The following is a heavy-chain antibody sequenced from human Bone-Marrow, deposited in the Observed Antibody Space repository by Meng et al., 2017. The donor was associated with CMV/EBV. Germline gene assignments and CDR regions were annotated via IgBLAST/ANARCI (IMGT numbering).Heavy chain of an antibody. V-gene: IGHV3-30*02. D-gene: IGHD3-10*01. J-gene: IGHJ4*02. CDR2: IRYDGSNK. CDR3: ANLGYGSGRRAY. Sequence: GESLKISCAASGFSFSSYGMHWVRQAPGKGLEWVAFIRYDGSNKYYADSVKGRFTISRDNSKNTLYLQMNSLRAEDTAVYYCANLGYGSGRRAYWGQGTRVTVSS. CDR1: GFSFSSYG.